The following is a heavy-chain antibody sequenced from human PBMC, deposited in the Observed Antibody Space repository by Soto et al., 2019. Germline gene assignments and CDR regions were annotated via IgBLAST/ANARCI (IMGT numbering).Heavy chain of an antibody. CDR2: ISGSGGST. D-gene: IGHD6-13*01. V-gene: IGHV3-23*01. CDR3: AKVTAAGDYYYYYYGMDV. CDR1: GLTFSSYA. J-gene: IGHJ6*02. Sequence: GGSLRLSCAASGLTFSSYAMSWVRPAQGKGLEWVSAISGSGGSTYYADSVKGRFTISRDNSKNTLYLQMNSLRAEDTAVYYCAKVTAAGDYYYYYYGMDVWGQGTTVTVSS.